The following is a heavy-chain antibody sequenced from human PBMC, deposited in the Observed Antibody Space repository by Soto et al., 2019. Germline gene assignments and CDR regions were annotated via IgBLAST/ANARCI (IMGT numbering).Heavy chain of an antibody. CDR1: GYSINIGPY. J-gene: IGHJ4*01. V-gene: IGHV4-38-2*02. Sequence: TLSLTRTASGYSINIGPYFAFIRQPPGKGSECIASNDHRRTTLNNPPLKIRITISVDTSNIHFSLELTFVAAADTAVYCCSRGHFMVLAISTFVYWCHGTLVTVSS. CDR3: SRGHFMVLAISTFVY. CDR2: NDHRRTT. D-gene: IGHD3-10*01.